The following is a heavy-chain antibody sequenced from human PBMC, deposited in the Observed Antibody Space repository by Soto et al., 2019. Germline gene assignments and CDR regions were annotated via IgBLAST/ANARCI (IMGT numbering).Heavy chain of an antibody. CDR1: GFTLRNYA. J-gene: IGHJ4*02. CDR2: VSATAGTT. Sequence: GSLRLSCAASGFTLRNYAMSWVRQAPGKGLEWVSLVSATAGTTYYTDSVKGRFTISRDNSRNTVYLQMNSLRADDTAVYYCAKDRLAGGFDYWGQGTLVNVSS. D-gene: IGHD3-16*01. V-gene: IGHV3-23*01. CDR3: AKDRLAGGFDY.